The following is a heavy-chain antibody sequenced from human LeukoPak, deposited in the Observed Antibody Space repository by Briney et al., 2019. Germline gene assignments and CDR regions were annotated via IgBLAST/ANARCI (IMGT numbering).Heavy chain of an antibody. Sequence: PSETLSLTCTVSGGSISSYYWSWIRQPPGKGLEWIGYIYYSGSTNYNPSLKSRVTISVDTSKNQFSLKLSSVTAADTAVYYCARGGYSYGGESMDAFDIWGQGTMVTVSS. J-gene: IGHJ3*02. CDR3: ARGGYSYGGESMDAFDI. CDR1: GGSISSYY. V-gene: IGHV4-59*08. CDR2: IYYSGST. D-gene: IGHD5-18*01.